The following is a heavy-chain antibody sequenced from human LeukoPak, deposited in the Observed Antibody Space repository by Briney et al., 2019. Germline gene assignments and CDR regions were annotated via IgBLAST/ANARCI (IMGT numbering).Heavy chain of an antibody. Sequence: GESLKISRKGSGYSFPSYWIGWVRQMPGKGLEGMGIIYPCYSDTRYSPSFQGQVTIPADKSISTAYLQWSSLKASDTAMYYCARRSRITGTTPEDYWGQGTLVTVSS. V-gene: IGHV5-51*01. J-gene: IGHJ4*02. CDR2: IYPCYSDT. CDR1: GYSFPSYW. CDR3: ARRSRITGTTPEDY. D-gene: IGHD1-7*01.